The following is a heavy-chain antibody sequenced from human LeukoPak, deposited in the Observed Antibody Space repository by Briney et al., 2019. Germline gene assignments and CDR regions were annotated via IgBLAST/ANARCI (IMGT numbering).Heavy chain of an antibody. CDR1: GGSFSAYY. D-gene: IGHD1-1*01. J-gene: IGHJ4*03. Sequence: PSETLSLTCAVYGGSFSAYYWSWIRQTPGKELQWIAEVNHRGDTNYNPSVKGRVTISVDTSKNQFSLKVTSLTAADTAVYYCARGPTISETGYFDYWGQGTLVTVSS. V-gene: IGHV4-34*01. CDR2: VNHRGDT. CDR3: ARGPTISETGYFDY.